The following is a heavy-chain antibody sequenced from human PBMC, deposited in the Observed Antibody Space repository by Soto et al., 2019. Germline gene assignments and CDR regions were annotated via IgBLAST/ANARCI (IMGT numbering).Heavy chain of an antibody. J-gene: IGHJ4*02. V-gene: IGHV1-2*02. CDR1: GYTFTVYY. Sequence: ASVKVSCKASGYTFTVYYMHWVRQAPGQGLEWMGWIDPKSGGTMYPQKFQGRVTMTWDTSISTAYMALTRLRSDDTAVYYCARDLAKGGGSAGFDYWGQGTLVTVSS. CDR3: ARDLAKGGGSAGFDY. D-gene: IGHD1-26*01. CDR2: IDPKSGGT.